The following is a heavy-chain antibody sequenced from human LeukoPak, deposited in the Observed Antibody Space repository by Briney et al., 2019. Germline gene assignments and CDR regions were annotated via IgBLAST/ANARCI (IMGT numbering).Heavy chain of an antibody. CDR3: ARHSGYDSSGLYDY. D-gene: IGHD3-22*01. J-gene: IGHJ4*02. CDR1: GYSFSNHW. CDR2: IYPGDSDT. Sequence: GESSKIPCKGSGYSFSNHWIGWVRPMPGKGLEWMGIIYPGDSDTRSSPPFQGQVTISVDKSISTAYLQWSSLKASDTAIYYCARHSGYDSSGLYDYWGQGTLVTVSS. V-gene: IGHV5-51*01.